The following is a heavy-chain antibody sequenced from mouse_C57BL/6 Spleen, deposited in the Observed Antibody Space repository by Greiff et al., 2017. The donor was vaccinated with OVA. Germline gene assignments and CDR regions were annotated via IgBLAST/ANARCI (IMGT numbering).Heavy chain of an antibody. J-gene: IGHJ1*03. Sequence: QVQLKQSGPELVKPGASVKISCKASGYAFSSSWMNWVKQRPGKGLEWIGRIYPGDGDTNYNGKFKGKATLTADKSSSTAYMQLSSLTSEDSAVYFCARSETTVVAKGYFDVWGTGTTVTVSS. D-gene: IGHD1-1*01. CDR2: IYPGDGDT. V-gene: IGHV1-82*01. CDR1: GYAFSSSW. CDR3: ARSETTVVAKGYFDV.